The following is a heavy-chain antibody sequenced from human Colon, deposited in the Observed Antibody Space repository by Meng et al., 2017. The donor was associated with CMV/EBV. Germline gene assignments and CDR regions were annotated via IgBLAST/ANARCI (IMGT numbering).Heavy chain of an antibody. CDR2: IDLTGST. CDR1: GWAFSGYF. D-gene: IGHD5-18*01. V-gene: IGHV4-34*02. CDR3: ARGINRGYSYVGSRTNFDY. J-gene: IGHJ4*02. Sequence: QVQLQQWGAGLLKPSGVLSLSCSVYGWAFSGYFWSWIRQPPGKGLEWIGEIDLTGSTNYNPSLKSRVNISVDTSKNQFSLKLTSVTAADTAVYYCARGINRGYSYVGSRTNFDYWEQGTLGTVAS.